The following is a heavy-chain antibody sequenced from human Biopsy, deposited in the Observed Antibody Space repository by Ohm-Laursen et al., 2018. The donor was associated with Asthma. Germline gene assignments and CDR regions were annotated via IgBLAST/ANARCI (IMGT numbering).Heavy chain of an antibody. CDR2: VSYDGGVA. CDR3: AKRRGYSDLTDFDH. J-gene: IGHJ4*02. V-gene: IGHV3-30-3*01. CDR1: GFAVSRDY. Sequence: SLRLSCAASGFAVSRDYMFWVRQAPGKGLEWVAVVSYDGGVAHYADSMKGRFTISRDNAKSTLYLQMNRLRTDDTAVYYCAKRRGYSDLTDFDHWGQGTLVTVSS. D-gene: IGHD3-3*01.